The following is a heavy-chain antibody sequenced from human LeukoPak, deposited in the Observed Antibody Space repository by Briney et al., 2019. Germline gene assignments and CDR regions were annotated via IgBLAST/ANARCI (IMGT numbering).Heavy chain of an antibody. V-gene: IGHV3-23*01. CDR3: AKDFLYTYYFDY. CDR1: GFTFSSYE. CDR2: ISGSGGST. D-gene: IGHD3-3*01. J-gene: IGHJ4*02. Sequence: GGSLRLSCAASGFTFSSYEMNWVRQAPGKGLEWVSAISGSGGSTYYADSVKGRFTISRDNSKNTLYLQMNSLRAEDTAVYYCAKDFLYTYYFDYWGQGTLVTVSS.